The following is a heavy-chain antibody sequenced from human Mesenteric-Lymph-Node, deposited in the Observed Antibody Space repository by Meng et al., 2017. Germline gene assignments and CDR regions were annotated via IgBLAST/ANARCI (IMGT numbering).Heavy chain of an antibody. Sequence: GQRQASGPGLVTPSGTLSLPCVFSGGSISSSNWWSWVRQPPGKGLEWIGEIYHSGSTNYNPSLKSRVTISVDKSKNQFSLKLSSVTAADTAVYYCASGRKYCSSTSCYGQFDYWGQGTLVTVSS. V-gene: IGHV4-4*02. CDR1: GGSISSSNW. J-gene: IGHJ4*02. CDR3: ASGRKYCSSTSCYGQFDY. CDR2: IYHSGST. D-gene: IGHD2-2*01.